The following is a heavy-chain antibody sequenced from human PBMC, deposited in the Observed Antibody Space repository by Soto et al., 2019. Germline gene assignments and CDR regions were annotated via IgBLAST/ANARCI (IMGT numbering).Heavy chain of an antibody. CDR2: IYTSGST. J-gene: IGHJ6*02. V-gene: IGHV4-4*07. CDR3: ARDYCSSTSCYRGYYYYGMDV. D-gene: IGHD2-2*02. CDR1: GGSISSYY. Sequence: SETLSLTCTVSGGSISSYYWSWIRQPAGKGLEWIGRIYTSGSTNYNPSLKSRVTMSVDTSKNQFSLKLSSVTAADTAVYYCARDYCSSTSCYRGYYYYGMDVWGQGTKVTVSS.